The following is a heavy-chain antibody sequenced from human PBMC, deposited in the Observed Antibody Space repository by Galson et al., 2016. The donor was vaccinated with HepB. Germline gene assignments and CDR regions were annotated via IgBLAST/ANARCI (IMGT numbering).Heavy chain of an antibody. CDR3: ARGQDGSVHWFDP. Sequence: SLRLSCAASGFTFSSYSMNWVRQAPGKGLEWVSYISRSSGSTLYYADSVKGRFTISRDNAKNSLYLQMNSLTVEDTAVYYCARGQDGSVHWFDPWGQGTLVTVSS. CDR1: GFTFSSYS. CDR2: ISRSSGSTL. J-gene: IGHJ5*02. V-gene: IGHV3-48*01.